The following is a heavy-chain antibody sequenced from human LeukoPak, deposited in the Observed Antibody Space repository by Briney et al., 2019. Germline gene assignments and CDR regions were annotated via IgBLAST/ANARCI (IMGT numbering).Heavy chain of an antibody. V-gene: IGHV3-11*01. D-gene: IGHD1/OR15-1a*01. CDR3: ARRNNGSFDY. CDR1: GFSFSDYY. J-gene: IGHJ4*02. CDR2: ITSGVTI. Sequence: GGSLRLSCAASGFSFSDYYMSWIRQAPGKGLEWVSYITSGVTIYYADSVKGRFTISRDNAKNSLYLQMNSLRVEDTAVYYCARRNNGSFDYWGQGTLVTVSS.